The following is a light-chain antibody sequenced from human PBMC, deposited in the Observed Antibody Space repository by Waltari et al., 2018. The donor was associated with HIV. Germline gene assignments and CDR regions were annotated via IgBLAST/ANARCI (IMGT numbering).Light chain of an antibody. J-gene: IGKJ5*01. V-gene: IGKV1-9*01. CDR2: GSS. Sequence: QQQPGTAPKVLIYGSSTLQRGVPSRFSGSGAGTNFILTISSLQPEDFATYYCQQSESYPITFGQGTRLDIK. CDR3: QQSESYPIT.